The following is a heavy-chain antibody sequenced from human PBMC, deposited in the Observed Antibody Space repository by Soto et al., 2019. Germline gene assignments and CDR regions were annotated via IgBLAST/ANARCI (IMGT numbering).Heavy chain of an antibody. V-gene: IGHV4-34*01. D-gene: IGHD1-7*01. J-gene: IGHJ3*02. CDR2: INHSGST. CDR3: ARDEDNWNYVDAFDI. Sequence: SETLSLTCAVYGGSFSGYYWSWTRQPPGKGLEWMGEINHSGSTNYNPSLKSRVTISVDTSKNQFSLKLSSVTAADTAVYYCARDEDNWNYVDAFDIWGQGTMVTVSS. CDR1: GGSFSGYY.